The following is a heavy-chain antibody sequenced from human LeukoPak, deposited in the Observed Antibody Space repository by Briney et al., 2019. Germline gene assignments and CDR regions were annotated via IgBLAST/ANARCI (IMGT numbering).Heavy chain of an antibody. J-gene: IGHJ4*02. CDR1: GFTFSSYG. V-gene: IGHV3-30*02. Sequence: GGSLRLSCAASGFTFSSYGVHWVRQAPGKGLEWVASIGYDGSNKYYGDSVKGRFTISRDNSKNTLYLQMNSLRVEDTAVYYCARERVTTTSFDYWGQGVLVTVSS. CDR2: IGYDGSNK. D-gene: IGHD2/OR15-2a*01. CDR3: ARERVTTTSFDY.